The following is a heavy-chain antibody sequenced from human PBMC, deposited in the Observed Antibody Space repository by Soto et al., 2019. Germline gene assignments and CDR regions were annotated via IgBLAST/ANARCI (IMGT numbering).Heavy chain of an antibody. CDR3: ARDLYQMHSHKHYYYYLDV. CDR2: ISNTAITD. D-gene: IGHD2-2*01. V-gene: IGHV3-11*01. Sequence: QVQLVESGSDLVKPGGSLRLSCVASGFSFTNYYMTWMHQAPGGGLDFVAFISNTAITDYYADSVKGRFTISRDNARNSVYLQMDSLRAEDAAVYYCARDLYQMHSHKHYYYYLDVWGTGTMVTVSS. CDR1: GFSFTNYY. J-gene: IGHJ6*03.